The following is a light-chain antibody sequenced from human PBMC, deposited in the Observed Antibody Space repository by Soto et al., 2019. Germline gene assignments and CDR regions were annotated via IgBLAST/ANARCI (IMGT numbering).Light chain of an antibody. J-gene: IGKJ1*01. CDR3: QQYDSYSRT. CDR1: QSIRTS. Sequence: DIQMTQSSSTLSAFVGDRVTITCRASQSIRTSLAWYQQKPGKAPKLLIYLASSLESGVPARFSGSGSATEFTLSISSLQPDDFATYYCQQYDSYSRTFGQGTKVEIK. CDR2: LAS. V-gene: IGKV1-5*03.